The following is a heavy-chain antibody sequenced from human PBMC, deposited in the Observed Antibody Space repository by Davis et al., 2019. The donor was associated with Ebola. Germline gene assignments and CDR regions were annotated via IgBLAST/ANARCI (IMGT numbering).Heavy chain of an antibody. J-gene: IGHJ4*02. Sequence: ASVKVSCKASGYTFTSYAMNWVRQAPGQGLEWMGWINTNTENPTYAQGFTGRFVFSLDTSVSTAYLQISSLKAEDTAVYYCARGGYSSGWYLYYFDYWGQGTLVTVSS. CDR1: GYTFTSYA. V-gene: IGHV7-4-1*02. D-gene: IGHD6-19*01. CDR3: ARGGYSSGWYLYYFDY. CDR2: INTNTENP.